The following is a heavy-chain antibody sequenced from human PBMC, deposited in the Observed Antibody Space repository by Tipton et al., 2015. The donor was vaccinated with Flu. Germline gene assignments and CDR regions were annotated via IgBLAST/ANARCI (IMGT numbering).Heavy chain of an antibody. CDR2: LSHDGST. V-gene: IGHV4-38-2*01. J-gene: IGHJ6*02. Sequence: TLSLTCAVSGYSISSGYYWGWIRRPPGKGLEWIATLSHDGSTYYHPSLKSRVTISVDTSKNQFSLRLSSVTAADTAVHYCARRGPYYYTGMDVWGHGTTVTVSS. CDR1: GYSISSGYY. CDR3: ARRGPYYYTGMDV. D-gene: IGHD6-25*01.